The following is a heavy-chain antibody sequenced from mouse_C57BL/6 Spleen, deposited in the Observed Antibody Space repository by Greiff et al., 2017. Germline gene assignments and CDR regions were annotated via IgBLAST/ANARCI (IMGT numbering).Heavy chain of an antibody. D-gene: IGHD2-4*01. CDR2: ISYDGSN. Sequence: EVKLQESGPGLVKPSQSLSLTCSVTGYSITSGYYWNWIRQFPGNKLEWMGYISYDGSNNYNPSLKNRISITRDTSKNQFFLKLNSVTTEDTATYYCARDYDYDVGHYFDYWGQGTTLTVSS. CDR3: ARDYDYDVGHYFDY. V-gene: IGHV3-6*01. J-gene: IGHJ2*01. CDR1: GYSITSGYY.